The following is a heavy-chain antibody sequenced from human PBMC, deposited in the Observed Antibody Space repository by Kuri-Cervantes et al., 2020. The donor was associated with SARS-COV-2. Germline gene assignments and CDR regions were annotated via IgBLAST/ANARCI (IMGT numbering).Heavy chain of an antibody. CDR3: ARVDWATPRGPFDM. J-gene: IGHJ3*02. CDR1: GYTFTGYF. V-gene: IGHV1-2*02. D-gene: IGHD3/OR15-3a*01. Sequence: SVKVSCKASGYTFTGYFIHWVRQAPGQGLEWMGWISPNSGGTNYAQKFQGRVTMSRDTSTSTASMELNRLTSDDTAIYYCARVDWATPRGPFDMWGQGTLVTVSS. CDR2: ISPNSGGT.